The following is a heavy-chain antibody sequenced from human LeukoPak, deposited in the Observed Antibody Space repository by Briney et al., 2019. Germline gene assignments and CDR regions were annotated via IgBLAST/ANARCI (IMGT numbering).Heavy chain of an antibody. CDR3: ARSTYGDYDS. CDR1: GYTFTGYY. V-gene: IGHV1-2*02. CDR2: INPNSGDT. Sequence: ASVKVSCKASGYTFTGYYMHWVRQAPGQGLEWMGWINPNSGDTNYAQKFQGRVTMTRDTSSSTAYMDLSRLRSADTAVYYCARSTYGDYDSWGQGTLVTVSS. J-gene: IGHJ4*02. D-gene: IGHD4-17*01.